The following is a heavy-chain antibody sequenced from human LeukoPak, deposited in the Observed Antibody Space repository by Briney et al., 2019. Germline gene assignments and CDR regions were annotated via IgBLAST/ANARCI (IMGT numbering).Heavy chain of an antibody. J-gene: IGHJ4*02. D-gene: IGHD5-18*01. Sequence: ASVKVSCKASGYTFTGYYMHWVRQAPGQGLEWMGWINPNSGGTNYAQKFQGRVTMTRDTSISTAYMELSRLRSDDTAVYYCARGVARIAVVPAARDTAMVTDPGYFDYWGQGTLVTVSS. CDR1: GYTFTGYY. CDR2: INPNSGGT. CDR3: ARGVARIAVVPAARDTAMVTDPGYFDY. V-gene: IGHV1-2*02.